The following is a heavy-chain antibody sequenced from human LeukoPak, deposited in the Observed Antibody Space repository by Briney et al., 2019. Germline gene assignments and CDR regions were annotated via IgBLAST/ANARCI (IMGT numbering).Heavy chain of an antibody. CDR2: IFSGGSP. CDR3: TRHVYGKGSDY. V-gene: IGHV4-59*08. Sequence: PSETLSLTCTVSGGSISSKYWAWVRQPPGQGLEWIGNIFSGGSPKYNPSLESRVTISIDTSRNRFSLRMISVTAADTAVYFCTRHVYGKGSDYWGQGTLVTVSS. D-gene: IGHD1-14*01. J-gene: IGHJ4*02. CDR1: GGSISSKY.